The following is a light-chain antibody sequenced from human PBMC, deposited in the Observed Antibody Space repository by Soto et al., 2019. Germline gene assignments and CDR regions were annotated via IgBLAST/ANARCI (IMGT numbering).Light chain of an antibody. J-gene: IGKJ5*01. CDR2: GAS. CDR1: QSVSNN. Sequence: EIVLTQSPGTLSLSPGERATLSCRAIQSVSNNYLAWYQQKPGQAPRLLIYGASTRATGIAARFSGSGSGTEFTLSISSLQSEDFAVYSCQQYNNWPSITFGQGTRLEIK. V-gene: IGKV3-15*01. CDR3: QQYNNWPSIT.